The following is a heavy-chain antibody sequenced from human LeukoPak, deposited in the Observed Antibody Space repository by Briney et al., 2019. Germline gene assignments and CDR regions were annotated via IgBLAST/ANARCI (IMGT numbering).Heavy chain of an antibody. Sequence: KSSETLSLTCTVSGYSISSGYYWGWIRQPPGKGLEWIGSIYHSGSTYYNPSLKSRVTISVDTSKNQFSLKLSSVTAADTAVYYCARDFADFWSGYRGSYYMDVWGKGTTVTVSS. J-gene: IGHJ6*03. CDR1: GYSISSGYY. CDR3: ARDFADFWSGYRGSYYMDV. D-gene: IGHD3-3*01. CDR2: IYHSGST. V-gene: IGHV4-38-2*02.